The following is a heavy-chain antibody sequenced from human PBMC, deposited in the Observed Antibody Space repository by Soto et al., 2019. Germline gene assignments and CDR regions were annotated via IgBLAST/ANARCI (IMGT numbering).Heavy chain of an antibody. CDR3: LVTTSVFGI. CDR2: IKQDGSEK. V-gene: IGHV3-7*01. J-gene: IGHJ3*02. CDR1: GFTLSGYW. Sequence: EVQLVESGGGLVQPGESLRLSCAASGFTLSGYWMNWVRQAPGKGLEWVANIKQDGSEKNYVDSVKGRFTISRDNAMNSLSLQMNSLRAEDTAVYYCLVTTSVFGIWGQGTMVIVSS. D-gene: IGHD4-17*01.